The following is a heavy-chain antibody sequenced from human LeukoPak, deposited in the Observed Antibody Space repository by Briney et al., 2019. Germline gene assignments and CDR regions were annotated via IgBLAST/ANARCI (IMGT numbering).Heavy chain of an antibody. CDR1: GFTFSSYA. CDR2: ISGSGGST. V-gene: IGHV3-23*01. J-gene: IGHJ4*02. CDR3: AKDWRYYGSGSYYTPDY. Sequence: GGSLRLSCAASGFTFSSYAMSWVRQAPGKGLEWVSAISGSGGSTYYADPVKGRFTISRDNSKNTLYLQMNSLRAEDTAVYYCAKDWRYYGSGSYYTPDYWGQGTLVTVSS. D-gene: IGHD3-10*01.